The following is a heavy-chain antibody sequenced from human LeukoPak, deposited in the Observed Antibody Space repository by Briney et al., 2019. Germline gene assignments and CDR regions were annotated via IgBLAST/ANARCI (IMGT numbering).Heavy chain of an antibody. J-gene: IGHJ5*02. V-gene: IGHV3-30*18. D-gene: IGHD6-13*01. CDR1: GFTFSSYG. CDR2: ISYDGSNK. CDR3: AKDPYSSSWDYNWFDP. Sequence: PGGSLRLSCAASGFTFSSYGMHWVRQAPGKGLEGVAVISYDGSNKYYADSVKGRFTISRDNSKNTLYLQMNSLRAEDTAVYYCAKDPYSSSWDYNWFDPWGQGTLVTVSS.